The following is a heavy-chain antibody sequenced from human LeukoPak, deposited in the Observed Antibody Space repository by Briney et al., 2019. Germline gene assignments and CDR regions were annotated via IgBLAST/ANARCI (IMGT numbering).Heavy chain of an antibody. D-gene: IGHD5-24*01. J-gene: IGHJ4*02. Sequence: GGSLRLSCAASGFTFTNHAMSWIRQAPGKGLERVSAISGRGDTTYYADSVKGPFTISRDNSKNTLFLQMSSLRAEDTAVYYCAKDEMATITSIFDSWGQGTLVTVSS. V-gene: IGHV3-23*01. CDR1: GFTFTNHA. CDR3: AKDEMATITSIFDS. CDR2: ISGRGDTT.